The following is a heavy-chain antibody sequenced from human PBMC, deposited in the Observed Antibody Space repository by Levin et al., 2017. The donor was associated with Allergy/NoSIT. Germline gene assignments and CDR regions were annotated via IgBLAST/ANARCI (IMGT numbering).Heavy chain of an antibody. CDR3: ARRNGELPGAEYFDQ. Sequence: RGESLKISCKGSGYSFTNYWIAWVRQTPGKGLEWMGVIYPGDSDPRYSPSFQGQVTFSVDRSISTAYLQWKSLKASDSAMYYCARRNGELPGAEYFDQWGTGTLISVSS. J-gene: IGHJ1*01. D-gene: IGHD1-26*01. CDR2: IYPGDSDP. CDR1: GYSFTNYW. V-gene: IGHV5-51*01.